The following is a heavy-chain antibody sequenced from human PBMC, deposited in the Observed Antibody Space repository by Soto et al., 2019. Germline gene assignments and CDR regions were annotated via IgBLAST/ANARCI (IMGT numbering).Heavy chain of an antibody. Sequence: HPGGSLRLSCAASGFTFSSYAMHWVRQAPGKGLEWVAVISYDGSNKYYADSVKGRFTISRDNSKNTLYLQMNSLRAEDTAVYYCARDFLNTIVVVSYYNWFDPWGQGTLVTVSS. CDR2: ISYDGSNK. J-gene: IGHJ5*02. V-gene: IGHV3-30-3*01. D-gene: IGHD3-22*01. CDR3: ARDFLNTIVVVSYYNWFDP. CDR1: GFTFSSYA.